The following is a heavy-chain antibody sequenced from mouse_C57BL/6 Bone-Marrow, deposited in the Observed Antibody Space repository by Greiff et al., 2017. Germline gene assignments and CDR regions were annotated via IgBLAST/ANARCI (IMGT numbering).Heavy chain of an antibody. V-gene: IGHV5-2*01. D-gene: IGHD2-4*01. J-gene: IGHJ1*03. CDR1: EYEFPSHD. Sequence: EVQGVESGGGLVQPGESLKLSCESNEYEFPSHDMSWVRKTPEKMLALVAAINSDGGSTYYPATMERRFIISRDNTKKTLYLQMSSLRSEDTALYYCARLSYDYEYFDVWGTGTTVTVPS. CDR3: ARLSYDYEYFDV. CDR2: INSDGGST.